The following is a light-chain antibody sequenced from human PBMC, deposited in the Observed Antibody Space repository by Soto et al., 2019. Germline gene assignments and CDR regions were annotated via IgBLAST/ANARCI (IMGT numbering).Light chain of an antibody. Sequence: EIVLTQSPATLSLSPGERATLSCRASQSVSSYLAWYQQKPGQAPRLLIYDASNRATGIPARFSGSGSGTDVTLTISSLEPGDFACYYCQQRSPSIFGGGTKVELK. V-gene: IGKV3-11*01. CDR1: QSVSSY. CDR2: DAS. J-gene: IGKJ4*01. CDR3: QQRSPSI.